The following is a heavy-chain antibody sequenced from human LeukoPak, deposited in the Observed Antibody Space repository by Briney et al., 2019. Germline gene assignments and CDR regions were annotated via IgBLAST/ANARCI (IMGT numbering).Heavy chain of an antibody. D-gene: IGHD2-8*02. J-gene: IGHJ4*02. CDR1: GFTFSSYS. Sequence: GGSLRLSCAASGFTFSSYSMTWVRQAPGKGLEWVSVISGSGDSTYYADSVKGRFTISRDNSKNTLYLQMNSLRAEDTAVYYCARAGGPGVDYWGQGTLVTVSS. CDR2: ISGSGDST. CDR3: ARAGGPGVDY. V-gene: IGHV3-23*01.